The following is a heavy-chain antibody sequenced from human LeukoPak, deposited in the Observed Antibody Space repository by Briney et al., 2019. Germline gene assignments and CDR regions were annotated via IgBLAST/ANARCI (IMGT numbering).Heavy chain of an antibody. Sequence: ASVKVSCKASGYTFTSYAMNWVRQAPGQGLEWMGWINAGNGNTKYSQKFQDRVTLTRDTSASTAYMELSSLRSEDTAVYYCARDYSSSFIFDYWGQGTLVTVSS. CDR3: ARDYSSSFIFDY. CDR1: GYTFTSYA. J-gene: IGHJ4*02. CDR2: INAGNGNT. V-gene: IGHV1-3*01. D-gene: IGHD6-6*01.